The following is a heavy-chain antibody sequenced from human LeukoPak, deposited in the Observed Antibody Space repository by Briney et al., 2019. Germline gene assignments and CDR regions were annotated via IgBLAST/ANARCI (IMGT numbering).Heavy chain of an antibody. V-gene: IGHV3-23*01. D-gene: IGHD3-22*01. CDR1: GFTFSSYA. J-gene: IGHJ4*02. CDR2: ISVSGGRT. CDR3: AKDYYYDSSGHSFDY. Sequence: PGGSLRLSCAASGFTFSSYAMSWGRQAPGKGLEWVLAISVSGGRTYYADTVKGRFTISRDNSTNTLYRQMNSLRAEDTAVYYCAKDYYYDSSGHSFDYWGQGALVTVSS.